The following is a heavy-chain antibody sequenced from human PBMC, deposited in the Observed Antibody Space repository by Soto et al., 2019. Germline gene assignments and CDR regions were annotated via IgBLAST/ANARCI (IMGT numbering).Heavy chain of an antibody. J-gene: IGHJ6*03. CDR2: ISGSGGST. Sequence: GGSLRLPCAASGFTFSSYAMSWVRQAPGKGLEWVSAISGSGGSTYYADSVKGRFTISRDNSKNTLYLQMNSLRAEDTAVYYCAKPGDYVTSRGTFLYYYYYYMDVWGKGTTVTVSS. CDR1: GFTFSSYA. D-gene: IGHD4-17*01. V-gene: IGHV3-23*01. CDR3: AKPGDYVTSRGTFLYYYYYYMDV.